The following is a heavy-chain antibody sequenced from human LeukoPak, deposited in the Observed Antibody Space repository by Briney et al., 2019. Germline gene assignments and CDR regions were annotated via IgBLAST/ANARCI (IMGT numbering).Heavy chain of an antibody. V-gene: IGHV3-30*02. CDR2: IRYDGIHE. D-gene: IGHD6-19*01. CDR3: ARRAVADSRDAFDI. Sequence: GGSLRLSCESSGFTFSSYGFHWVRQAPGKGLEWVAFIRYDGIHEFYADSVKGRFIISRDNSKNTLFLQMNSLRAEDAAVYYCARRAVADSRDAFDIWGQGTMVTVSS. CDR1: GFTFSSYG. J-gene: IGHJ3*02.